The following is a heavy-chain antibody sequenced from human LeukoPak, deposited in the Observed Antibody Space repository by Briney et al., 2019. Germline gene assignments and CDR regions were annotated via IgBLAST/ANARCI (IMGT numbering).Heavy chain of an antibody. D-gene: IGHD3-3*01. CDR1: GFTFSTYW. Sequence: PGGSLRLSCVASGFTFSTYWMHWVRQAPGKGLLWVSRINGDGSSTNYADSVKGRFTISRDNAKNTLYLQMNSLSPEDTAVYYCARGFGGSDGMDVWGQGTTVTVSS. CDR3: ARGFGGSDGMDV. CDR2: INGDGSST. V-gene: IGHV3-74*01. J-gene: IGHJ6*02.